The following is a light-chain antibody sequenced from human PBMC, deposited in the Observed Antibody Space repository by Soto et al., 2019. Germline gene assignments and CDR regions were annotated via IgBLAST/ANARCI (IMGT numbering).Light chain of an antibody. CDR2: GAS. CDR3: QQYNNCPPWT. CDR1: QSVSSN. Sequence: EIVMTQSPATLCVSPGERATISCRASQSVSSNLAWYQQKPGQAPRLLIYGASTRATGIPARFSGSGSGTEFSLTISSLQSEDFAVYYCQQYNNCPPWTFGQGTKVEIK. V-gene: IGKV3-15*01. J-gene: IGKJ1*01.